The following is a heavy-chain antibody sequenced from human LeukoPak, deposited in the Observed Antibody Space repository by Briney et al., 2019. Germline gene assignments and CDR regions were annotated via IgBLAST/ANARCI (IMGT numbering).Heavy chain of an antibody. J-gene: IGHJ4*02. CDR2: ISAYNGNT. CDR3: ARADRYYDSSGLFDY. Sequence: ASVKVSCKASGYTFTSYGISWVRQAPGQGLELIGWISAYNGNTNYAQKLQGRVTMTTDTSTSTAYMELRSLRSDDTAVYYRARADRYYDSSGLFDYWGQGTLVTVSS. CDR1: GYTFTSYG. V-gene: IGHV1-18*01. D-gene: IGHD3-22*01.